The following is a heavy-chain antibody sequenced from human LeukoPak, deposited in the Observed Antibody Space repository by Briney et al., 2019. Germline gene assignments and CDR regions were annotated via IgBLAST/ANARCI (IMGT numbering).Heavy chain of an antibody. V-gene: IGHV3-7*03. CDR3: TRDFLAVDDY. CDR2: IKEDGSEK. CDR1: GFTFSRYW. D-gene: IGHD6-19*01. J-gene: IGHJ4*02. Sequence: PGGSLRLSCAVSGFTFSRYWMNWVRQAPGKGLEWVANIKEDGSEKDYVDSVKGRFAISRDNAKNSLYLQMNSLRDEDTAVYYCTRDFLAVDDYWGQGTLVTVSS.